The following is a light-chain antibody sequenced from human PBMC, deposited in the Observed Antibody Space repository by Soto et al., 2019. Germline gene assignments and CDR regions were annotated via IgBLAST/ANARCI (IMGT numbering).Light chain of an antibody. CDR3: QKYNRAPLT. J-gene: IGKJ4*01. Sequence: DIQMTQSPSSLSASVGDRVTITCRASQDISNYLVWYQQKPGQLPKVLIYLASTLQSGVPSRFSASGSGTDFTLTISSLQLEDVGTYYCQKYNRAPLTFGGGTKVEI. V-gene: IGKV1-27*01. CDR1: QDISNY. CDR2: LAS.